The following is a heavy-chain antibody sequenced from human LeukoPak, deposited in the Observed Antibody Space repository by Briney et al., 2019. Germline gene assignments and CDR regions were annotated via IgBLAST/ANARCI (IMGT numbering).Heavy chain of an antibody. CDR2: IHYTGRT. D-gene: IGHD3-3*01. V-gene: IGHV4-59*12. Sequence: LETLSLTCTVSGGSNYWSWIRQPPGKGLEWIAYIHYTGRTNYNPSLNSRATISIDTSNNQLSLKVNSVTAADTAVYYCASLTIFDYWGQGTLVTVSS. CDR3: ASLTIFDY. J-gene: IGHJ4*02. CDR1: GGSNY.